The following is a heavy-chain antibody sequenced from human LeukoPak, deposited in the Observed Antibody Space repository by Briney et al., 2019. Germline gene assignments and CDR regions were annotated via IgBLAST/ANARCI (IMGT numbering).Heavy chain of an antibody. J-gene: IGHJ6*03. V-gene: IGHV4-34*01. CDR3: ARVHTGEGYYYYMDV. D-gene: IGHD3-10*01. CDR2: INHSGST. CDR1: GGSFSGYY. Sequence: SETLSLTCAVYGGSFSGYYWSWIRQPPGKGLEWIGEINHSGSTNYNPSLKSRVTTSVDTSKNQFSLKLSSVTAADTAVYYCARVHTGEGYYYYMDVWGKGTTVTVSS.